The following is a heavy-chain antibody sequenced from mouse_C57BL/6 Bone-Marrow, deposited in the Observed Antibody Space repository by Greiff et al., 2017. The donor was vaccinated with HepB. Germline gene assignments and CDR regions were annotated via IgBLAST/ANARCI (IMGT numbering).Heavy chain of an antibody. J-gene: IGHJ4*01. CDR3: ASLGDY. CDR2: ISGGGGNT. Sequence: EVMLVESGGGLVKPGGSLKLSCAASGFTFSSYTMSWVRQTPEKRLEWVATISGGGGNTYYPDSVKGRFTISRDNAKNTLYLQMNSLRSEDTALYYCASLGDYWGQGTSVTVSS. D-gene: IGHD3-3*01. V-gene: IGHV5-9*01. CDR1: GFTFSSYT.